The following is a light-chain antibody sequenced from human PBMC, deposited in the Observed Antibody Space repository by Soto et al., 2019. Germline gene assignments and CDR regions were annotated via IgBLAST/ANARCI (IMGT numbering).Light chain of an antibody. V-gene: IGLV1-51*01. CDR3: GTWDSSLSVGV. Sequence: QSVLTQPPSVSAAPGQTVTISCSGSSSNVGNNRISWYQQLPGTAPRLLIYDDTERPSGIPDRFSGSKSGTSATLGITGLQTGDEADYYCGTWDSSLSVGVFGGGTQLTVL. CDR2: DDT. CDR1: SSNVGNNR. J-gene: IGLJ2*01.